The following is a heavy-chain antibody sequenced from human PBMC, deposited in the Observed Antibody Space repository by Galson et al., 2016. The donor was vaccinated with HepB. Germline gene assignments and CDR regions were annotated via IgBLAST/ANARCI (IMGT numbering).Heavy chain of an antibody. J-gene: IGHJ4*02. CDR2: IYPSGGRT. CDR3: ARARRGYTHGWEAFDH. CDR1: EHTYTSSY. Sequence: SVKVSCKAPEHTYTSSYFHWVRQAPGQGLEWMALIYPSGGRTNYARRFQGRLTLTTDTSTSTVYMELTSLRSADTAVYYCARARRGYTHGWEAFDHWGQGTLVTISS. V-gene: IGHV1-46*01. D-gene: IGHD5-18*01.